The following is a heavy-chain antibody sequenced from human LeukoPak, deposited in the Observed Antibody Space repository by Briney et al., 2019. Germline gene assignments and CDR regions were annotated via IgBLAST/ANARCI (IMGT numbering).Heavy chain of an antibody. Sequence: GGSLRLSCAASGFTFSSYSMDWVRQAPGKGLEWVSSISSSSSYIYYADSVKGRFTISRDNAKNSLYLQMNSLRAEDTAVYYCARSYFEHDAFDIWGQGTMVTVSS. CDR2: ISSSSSYI. CDR3: ARSYFEHDAFDI. CDR1: GFTFSSYS. D-gene: IGHD3-9*01. J-gene: IGHJ3*02. V-gene: IGHV3-21*01.